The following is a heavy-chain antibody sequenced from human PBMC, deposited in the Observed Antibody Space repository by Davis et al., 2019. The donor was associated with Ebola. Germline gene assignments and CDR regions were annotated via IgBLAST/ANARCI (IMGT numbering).Heavy chain of an antibody. V-gene: IGHV3-33*08. J-gene: IGHJ4*02. D-gene: IGHD2-21*01. Sequence: GGSLRLSCSASGFTFSAHTMHWVRQAPGKGLEWVAVIWYDGSNKYYADSVKGRFTISRDNSKNTLYLQMNSLRAEDTAVYYCRVSLAYCGGDCSLPDYWGQGTLVTVSS. CDR1: GFTFSAHT. CDR3: RVSLAYCGGDCSLPDY. CDR2: IWYDGSNK.